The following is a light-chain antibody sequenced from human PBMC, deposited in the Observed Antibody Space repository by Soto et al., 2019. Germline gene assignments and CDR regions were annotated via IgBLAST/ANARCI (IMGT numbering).Light chain of an antibody. CDR2: ANN. Sequence: QSVLTQPPSASGTPGQRVTISCSGSSSNIGSETVNWYQQVPGTASKLLIYANNQRPSGVPDRFSVSKSGTSASLAIGGLQSEDEADYYCAAWDDSLKGWVFGGGTQLTVL. CDR3: AAWDDSLKGWV. J-gene: IGLJ3*02. V-gene: IGLV1-44*01. CDR1: SSNIGSET.